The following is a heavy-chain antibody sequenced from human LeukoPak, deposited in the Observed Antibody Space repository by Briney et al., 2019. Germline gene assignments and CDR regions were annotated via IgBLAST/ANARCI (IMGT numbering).Heavy chain of an antibody. V-gene: IGHV3-21*01. CDR2: ISSSSSYI. CDR1: GFTFSSYS. J-gene: IGHJ4*02. Sequence: GGSLRLSCAASGFTFSSYSMNWVRQAPGKGLEWVSSISSSSSYIYYADSVRGRFTISRDNAKNSLYLQMNSLRAEDTAVYYCARERVGVEDYWGQGTLVTVSS. D-gene: IGHD1-26*01. CDR3: ARERVGVEDY.